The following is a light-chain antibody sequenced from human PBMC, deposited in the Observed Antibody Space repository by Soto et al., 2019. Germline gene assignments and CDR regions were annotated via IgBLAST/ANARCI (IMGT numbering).Light chain of an antibody. CDR2: EVT. CDR1: SSDVGGYNH. Sequence: QSVLIQPASVSGSPGESIAISCTGASSDVGGYNHVSWYQQYPGKVPKLIIYEVTNRPSGVSNRFSGSKSGNTASLTISGLQAEDDGDYYCSYYRGSAYVFGGGTERTVL. CDR3: SYYRGSAYV. V-gene: IGLV2-14*01. J-gene: IGLJ7*01.